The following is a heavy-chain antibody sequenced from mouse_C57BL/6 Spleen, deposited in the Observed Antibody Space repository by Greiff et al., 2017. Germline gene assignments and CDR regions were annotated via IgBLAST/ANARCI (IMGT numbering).Heavy chain of an antibody. D-gene: IGHD3-3*01. CDR3: ARDLLGYYARDY. J-gene: IGHJ4*01. CDR1: GFTFSDFY. V-gene: IGHV7-1*01. Sequence: EVMLVESGGGLVQSGRSLRLSCATSGFTFSDFYMEWVRQAPGKGLEWIAASRNKANDYTTAYSASVKGRFIVSRDTSQSILYLQMNALRAEDTAIYYCARDLLGYYARDYGGQGTSVTVSA. CDR2: SRNKANDYTT.